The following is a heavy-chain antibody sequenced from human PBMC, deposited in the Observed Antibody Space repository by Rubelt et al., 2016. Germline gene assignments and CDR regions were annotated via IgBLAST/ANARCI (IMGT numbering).Heavy chain of an antibody. Sequence: QVQLQESGPGLVKPSETLSLTCTVSGGSISSYYWSWIRQPPGKGLEWIGEINHSGSTNYNPSLKRRVTISVDTSKNQFSLKLSSVTAADTAVYYCARGYSGSYPMTDAFDIWGQGTMVTVSS. V-gene: IGHV4-59*12. CDR3: ARGYSGSYPMTDAFDI. CDR1: GGSISSYY. J-gene: IGHJ3*02. CDR2: INHSGST. D-gene: IGHD1-26*01.